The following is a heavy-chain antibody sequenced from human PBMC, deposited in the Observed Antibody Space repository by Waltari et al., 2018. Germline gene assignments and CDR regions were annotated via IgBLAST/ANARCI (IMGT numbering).Heavy chain of an antibody. CDR2: ISGVSDYI. Sequence: EVQLLESGGGLVQPGGSLRLSCAASGFTFSSYGMSWVRQAPGKGPEWVSAISGVSDYIYYADSVRGRFTISRDNSKNTLYLQMSSLKAEDTAVYYCAKGGVVTAWDEYWGQGTLVTVSS. CDR3: AKGGVVTAWDEY. J-gene: IGHJ4*02. V-gene: IGHV3-23*01. D-gene: IGHD2-21*02. CDR1: GFTFSSYG.